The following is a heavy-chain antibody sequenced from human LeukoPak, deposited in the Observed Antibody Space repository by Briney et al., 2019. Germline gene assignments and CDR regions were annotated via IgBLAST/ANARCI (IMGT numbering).Heavy chain of an antibody. CDR2: IKQDGSEK. CDR1: GFTISSYW. CDR3: ARGGIYFHYFDS. Sequence: GGSLRLSCTASGFTISSYWMSWVRQAPGKGLEWVANIKQDGSEKYYVDSVRGRFSISRDNAKNSLYLQMNSLRAEDTAVYYCARGGIYFHYFDSWGQGTLVTVSS. D-gene: IGHD1-26*01. J-gene: IGHJ4*02. V-gene: IGHV3-7*04.